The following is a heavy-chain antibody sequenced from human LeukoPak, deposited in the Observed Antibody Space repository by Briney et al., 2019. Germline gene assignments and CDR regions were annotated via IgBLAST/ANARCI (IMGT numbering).Heavy chain of an antibody. Sequence: GESLKISCKGSGYSFTNYWIGWVRQMPGKGLEWMGIIYPDDSDTRYSPSFQGQVTISADKSISTAYLQWSSLKASDTAMYFCARSEYYDIVTGSVRFDPWGQGTLVTVSS. CDR2: IYPDDSDT. J-gene: IGHJ5*02. D-gene: IGHD3-9*01. CDR1: GYSFTNYW. V-gene: IGHV5-51*03. CDR3: ARSEYYDIVTGSVRFDP.